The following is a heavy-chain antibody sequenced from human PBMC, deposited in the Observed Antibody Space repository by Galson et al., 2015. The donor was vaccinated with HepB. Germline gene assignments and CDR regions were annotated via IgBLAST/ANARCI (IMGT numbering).Heavy chain of an antibody. D-gene: IGHD3-22*01. CDR3: AEGIDYYDSTGWFDP. CDR1: GYTFTGYY. V-gene: IGHV1-2*02. Sequence: SVKVSCKASGYTFTGYYMHWVRQAPGQGLEWMGWINPNSGGTNYAQKFQGRVTMTRDTSISTAYMELSRLRSDDTAVYYCAEGIDYYDSTGWFDPWGQGTLVTVSS. J-gene: IGHJ5*02. CDR2: INPNSGGT.